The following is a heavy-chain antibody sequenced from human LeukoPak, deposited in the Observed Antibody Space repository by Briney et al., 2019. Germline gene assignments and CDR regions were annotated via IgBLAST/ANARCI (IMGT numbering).Heavy chain of an antibody. D-gene: IGHD4-17*01. Sequence: SVKVSCKASGGTFSSYGFSWVRQVPGQGLEWMGRIVPSLGIPHYAQKFQGRVTITADKSTSTAYMELSSLRSEDSAVYYCARGTVYGDYVGIDYWGQGTLVTLPS. CDR3: ARGTVYGDYVGIDY. V-gene: IGHV1-69*04. J-gene: IGHJ4*02. CDR2: IVPSLGIP. CDR1: GGTFSSYG.